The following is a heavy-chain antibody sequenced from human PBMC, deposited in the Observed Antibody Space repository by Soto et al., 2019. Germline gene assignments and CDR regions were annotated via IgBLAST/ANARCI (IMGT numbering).Heavy chain of an antibody. Sequence: SSETLSLTCTVSGGSISSYYWSWIRQPPGKGLEWIGYIYYSGSTNYNPSLKSRVTISVDTSKNQFSLKLSSVTAADTAVYYCASLAGGGYYYYYMDVWGKGTTVTVSS. D-gene: IGHD3-22*01. V-gene: IGHV4-59*01. CDR3: ASLAGGGYYYYYMDV. CDR2: IYYSGST. J-gene: IGHJ6*03. CDR1: GGSISSYY.